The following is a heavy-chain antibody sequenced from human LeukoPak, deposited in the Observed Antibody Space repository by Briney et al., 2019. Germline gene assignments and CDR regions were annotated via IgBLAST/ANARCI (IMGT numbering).Heavy chain of an antibody. CDR2: MSTSVNYI. CDR3: ARDAAKGLYTIVRGVVDY. J-gene: IGHJ4*02. V-gene: IGHV3-21*01. Sequence: RGESLKISCVTSGFIFSDYSMNWVRQAPGKGLEWVSTMSTSVNYIYYADSVKGRFTISRDNAKKSLYLQMNSLTVEDTAVYYCARDAAKGLYTIVRGVVDYWGQGALVTVSS. D-gene: IGHD3-10*01. CDR1: GFIFSDYS.